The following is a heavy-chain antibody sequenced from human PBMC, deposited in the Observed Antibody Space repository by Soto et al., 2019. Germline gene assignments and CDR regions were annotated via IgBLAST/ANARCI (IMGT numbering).Heavy chain of an antibody. D-gene: IGHD1-1*01. Sequence: QVQLVESGGGVVQPGRSLRLSCAASGFTFSSYGMHWVRQAPGKGLEGVAVISYDGINKYYADSVKGRFTISRDNSKNTLYLQMDSLRSVETAVYYCAKSVYNWSEGFFDYWGQGTLVTVSS. J-gene: IGHJ4*02. CDR2: ISYDGINK. CDR3: AKSVYNWSEGFFDY. CDR1: GFTFSSYG. V-gene: IGHV3-30*18.